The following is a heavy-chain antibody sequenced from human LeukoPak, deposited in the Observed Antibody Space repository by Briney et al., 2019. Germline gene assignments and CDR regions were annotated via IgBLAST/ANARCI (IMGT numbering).Heavy chain of an antibody. J-gene: IGHJ1*01. CDR3: ARDRGGATTEYFQH. Sequence: ASVKVSCKASGYTFTSYGISWVRQAPGQGLEWMGWISAYNGNTNYAQKLQGRVTMTTDTSTSTAYMELRSLRSDDTAVYYCARDRGGATTEYFQHWGQGTLVTVPS. D-gene: IGHD1-26*01. V-gene: IGHV1-18*01. CDR2: ISAYNGNT. CDR1: GYTFTSYG.